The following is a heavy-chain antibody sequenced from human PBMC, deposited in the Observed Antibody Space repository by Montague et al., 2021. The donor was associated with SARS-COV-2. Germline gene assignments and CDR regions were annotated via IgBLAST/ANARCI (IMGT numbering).Heavy chain of an antibody. Sequence: SLRLSCAASGFTLNEFWMHWIRQAPGKGLAWVSRIDPTGAMINYADSVRGRFIISRDNAKNTVYLQMDSLGADDTAVYYCGRQSFGPRDLWGQGTLVTVSS. J-gene: IGHJ5*02. V-gene: IGHV3-74*01. CDR2: IDPTGAMI. CDR1: GFTLNEFW. CDR3: GRQSFGPRDL. D-gene: IGHD3-10*01.